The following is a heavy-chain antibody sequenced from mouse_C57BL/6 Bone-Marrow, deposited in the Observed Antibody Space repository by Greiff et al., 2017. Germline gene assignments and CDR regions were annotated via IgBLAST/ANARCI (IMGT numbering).Heavy chain of an antibody. CDR1: GYTFTSYG. D-gene: IGHD2-2*01. J-gene: IGHJ2*01. CDR3: ASLYGYDGYFDY. CDR2: IYIGSGYT. Sequence: EVQLQQSGAELVRPGSSVKMSCKTSGYTFTSYGINWVKQRPGQGLEWIGYIYIGSGYTEYTEKFKGKATLTSDTSSSTAYMQLSRLSYEDSAIYFGASLYGYDGYFDYWGQGTTLTVSS. V-gene: IGHV1-58*01.